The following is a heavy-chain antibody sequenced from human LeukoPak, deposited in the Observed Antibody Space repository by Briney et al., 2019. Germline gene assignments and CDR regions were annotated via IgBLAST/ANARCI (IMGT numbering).Heavy chain of an antibody. Sequence: SETLSLTCTVSGCSISSYYWSWIRQPPGKGLEWIGYVYHSGSTNCNPSLKGRVIMSVDTSKNQFSLKVTSVTPADTAVYYCARWFGRFLDHWGQGMLVTVSS. CDR1: GCSISSYY. V-gene: IGHV4-59*01. D-gene: IGHD3-10*01. CDR2: VYHSGST. CDR3: ARWFGRFLDH. J-gene: IGHJ4*02.